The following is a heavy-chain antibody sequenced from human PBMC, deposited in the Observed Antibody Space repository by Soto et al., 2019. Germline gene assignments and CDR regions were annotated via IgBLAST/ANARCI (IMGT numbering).Heavy chain of an antibody. CDR2: ISSSGNTK. CDR3: AKNYDTFDP. Sequence: PGGSLRLSCAASGFTFSSFAMSWVRQAPGKGLEWVSYISSSGNTKYYAGSVEGRFTISRDNANNSLYLHMNTLRDEDTAVYYCAKNYDTFDPWGQGT. CDR1: GFTFSSFA. J-gene: IGHJ5*02. D-gene: IGHD3-3*01. V-gene: IGHV3-48*02.